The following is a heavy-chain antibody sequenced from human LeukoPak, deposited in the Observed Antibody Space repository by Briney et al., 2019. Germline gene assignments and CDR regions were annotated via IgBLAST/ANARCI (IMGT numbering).Heavy chain of an antibody. CDR1: GYSIRSDYN. J-gene: IGHJ6*03. CDR3: ARVMGYYYYMDV. V-gene: IGHV4-38-2*01. CDR2: IYHSGST. Sequence: SETLSLTCAVSGYSIRSDYNWAWIRQPPGKGLEWIGNIYHSGSTYYNPSLNSRVTISVDTSKNQFSLRLSSVTAADTAVFYCARVMGYYYYMDVWGTGTTVTVSS. D-gene: IGHD3-16*01.